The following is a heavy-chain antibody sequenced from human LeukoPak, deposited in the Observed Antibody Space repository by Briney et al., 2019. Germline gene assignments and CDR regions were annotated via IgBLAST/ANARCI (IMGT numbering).Heavy chain of an antibody. V-gene: IGHV3-23*01. J-gene: IGHJ5*02. CDR1: GFTFSSYA. CDR2: ISGSGGST. D-gene: IGHD2-15*01. Sequence: GGSLRLSCAASGFTFSSYAMSWVRQAPGKGLEWVSVISGSGGSTYYADSVKGRFTISRDNFKNTLYLQMNSLRAEDTAVYYCAKLGYCSGGSCLQNWFDPWGQGTLVTVSS. CDR3: AKLGYCSGGSCLQNWFDP.